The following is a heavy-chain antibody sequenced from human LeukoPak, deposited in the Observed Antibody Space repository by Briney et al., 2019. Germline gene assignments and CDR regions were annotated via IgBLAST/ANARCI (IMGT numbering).Heavy chain of an antibody. J-gene: IGHJ4*02. CDR2: ISAIGGST. V-gene: IGHV3-23*01. Sequence: PGGSLRLSCAASGFTFGNYAMNWVRQGPGKGLGYISGISAIGGSTYDADSVKGRFIISRDNSKNTVYLQMYSLRAADTAVYYCAKAQDSSGWYVHFDSWGQGTLVTVSS. CDR3: AKAQDSSGWYVHFDS. D-gene: IGHD6-19*01. CDR1: GFTFGNYA.